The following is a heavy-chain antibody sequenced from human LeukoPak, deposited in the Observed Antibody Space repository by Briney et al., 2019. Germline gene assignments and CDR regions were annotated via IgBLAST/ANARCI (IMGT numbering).Heavy chain of an antibody. CDR3: AKGGGYGDYVNWFDP. D-gene: IGHD4-17*01. CDR1: GFTFSSYA. Sequence: GRSLRLSCAASGFTFSSYAMHWVRQAPGKGLEWVAVISNDGSNKYYADSVKGRFTISRDNSKNTLYLQMNSLRAEDTAVYYCAKGGGYGDYVNWFDPWGQGTLVTVSS. V-gene: IGHV3-30-3*01. J-gene: IGHJ5*02. CDR2: ISNDGSNK.